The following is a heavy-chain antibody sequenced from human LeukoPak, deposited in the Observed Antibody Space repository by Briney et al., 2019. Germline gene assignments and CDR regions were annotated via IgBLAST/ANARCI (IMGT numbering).Heavy chain of an antibody. CDR3: ARGPGGELLTSPLQFDY. CDR1: GYTFTSYY. D-gene: IGHD1-26*01. CDR2: INPSGGST. V-gene: IGHV1-46*01. J-gene: IGHJ4*02. Sequence: ASVKVSCKASGYTFTSYYMHWVRQAPGQGLEWMGIINPSGGSTSYAQKFQGRVTMTRDMSTSTVYMELSSLRSEDTAVYYCARGPGGELLTSPLQFDYWGQGTLVTVSS.